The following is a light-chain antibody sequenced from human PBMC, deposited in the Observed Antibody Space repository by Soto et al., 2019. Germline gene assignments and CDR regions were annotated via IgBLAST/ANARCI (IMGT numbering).Light chain of an antibody. CDR2: DVS. J-gene: IGKJ3*01. CDR3: QQYNTYSKA. V-gene: IGKV1-5*01. Sequence: DIQMTQSASTLSASVGDSVTITCRASQSVWNWLAWYQQRPGKAPKLLIYDVSTLESGVPSRLSGSGSGTEFTLTISSLQPDDLATYYCQQYNTYSKAFGPGTKVDIK. CDR1: QSVWNW.